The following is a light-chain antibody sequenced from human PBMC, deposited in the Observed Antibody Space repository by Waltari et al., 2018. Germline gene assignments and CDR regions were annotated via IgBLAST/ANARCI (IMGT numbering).Light chain of an antibody. CDR3: SSFRGGASWV. V-gene: IGLV2-14*03. CDR1: SSDVGASNY. Sequence: QSALTQPASVPGSPGQSIIISCPGTSSDVGASNYVSWYQHRPGTAPKLMIHDVDKRPSGVSIRFSGSKSGNAASLTISGLQAEDEANYYCSSFRGGASWVFGGGTIVTVL. CDR2: DVD. J-gene: IGLJ3*02.